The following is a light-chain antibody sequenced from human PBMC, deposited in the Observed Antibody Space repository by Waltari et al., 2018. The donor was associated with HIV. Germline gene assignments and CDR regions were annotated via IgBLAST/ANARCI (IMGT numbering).Light chain of an antibody. CDR3: QQYYTTPPALT. V-gene: IGKV4-1*01. CDR1: QRVFYNSNHQNY. Sequence: IVMTQSPDSLAVSLGERAPIHCKSSQRVFYNSNHQNYLAWYQQKPRQPPKLLIYWASTRESGVPDRFNGSGSGTDVTLTISSLQAEDVAVYFCQQYYTTPPALTFGGGTRVEIK. CDR2: WAS. J-gene: IGKJ4*01.